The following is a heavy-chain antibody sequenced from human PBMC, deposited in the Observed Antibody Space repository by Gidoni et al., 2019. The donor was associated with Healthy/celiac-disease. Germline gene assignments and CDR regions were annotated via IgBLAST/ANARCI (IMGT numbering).Heavy chain of an antibody. CDR2: ISYEGSNK. Sequence: QVQLVESGGGVVQPGRSLRLSCAASGFTFSSYAMHWVRQAPGKGLEWVAVISYEGSNKYYADSVKGRFTISRDNSKNTLYLQMNSLRAEDTAVYYCARALLKWEEYYFDYWGQGTLVTVSS. J-gene: IGHJ4*02. D-gene: IGHD1-26*01. V-gene: IGHV3-30-3*01. CDR3: ARALLKWEEYYFDY. CDR1: GFTFSSYA.